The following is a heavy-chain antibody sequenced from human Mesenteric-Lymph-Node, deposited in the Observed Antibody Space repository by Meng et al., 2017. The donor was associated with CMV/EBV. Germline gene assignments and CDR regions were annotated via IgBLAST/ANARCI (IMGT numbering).Heavy chain of an antibody. CDR2: INSDGSST. CDR1: GFTFSSYW. CDR3: AKDSRESSTSLGLDY. D-gene: IGHD2-2*01. Sequence: GESLKISCAASGFTFSSYWMHWVRQAPGKGLVWVSRINSDGSSTSYADSVKGRFTISRDNAKNSLYLQMNSLRAEDTALYYCAKDSRESSTSLGLDYWGQGTLVTVSS. J-gene: IGHJ4*02. V-gene: IGHV3-74*01.